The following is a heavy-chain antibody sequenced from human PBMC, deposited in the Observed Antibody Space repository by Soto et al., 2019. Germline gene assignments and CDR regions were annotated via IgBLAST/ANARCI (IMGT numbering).Heavy chain of an antibody. Sequence: SQTLSLTCAISGDSVSSNSAAWNWIRQSPSRGLEWLGRTYYRSKWYTDYAVSVKSRITINPDTSKNHFPLQLKSVTPEDTALYFCARLAPGGSGGGGDYWGQGTLVTVSS. J-gene: IGHJ4*02. D-gene: IGHD6-19*01. CDR2: TYYRSKWYT. V-gene: IGHV6-1*01. CDR3: ARLAPGGSGGGGDY. CDR1: GDSVSSNSAA.